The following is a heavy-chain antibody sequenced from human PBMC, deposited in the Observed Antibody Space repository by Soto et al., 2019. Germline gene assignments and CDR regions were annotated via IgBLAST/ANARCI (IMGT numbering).Heavy chain of an antibody. CDR1: GYTFTDFG. CDR3: ARDRVSSWYAGGVYYGMDV. J-gene: IGHJ6*02. CDR2: ISAYSRNT. V-gene: IGHV1-18*01. Sequence: ASVKVSCKASGYTFTDFGISWVRQAPGQGLEWMGWISAYSRNTNYAQKVQGRVTMTRDTSISTAYMELSSLRSEDTAVYYCARDRVSSWYAGGVYYGMDVWGQGTTVTVS. D-gene: IGHD6-13*01.